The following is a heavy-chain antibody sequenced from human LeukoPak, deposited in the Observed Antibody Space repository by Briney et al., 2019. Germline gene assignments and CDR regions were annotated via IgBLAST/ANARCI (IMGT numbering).Heavy chain of an antibody. J-gene: IGHJ4*02. D-gene: IGHD2-2*01. CDR3: ARQFCTSTSCQYYFDY. V-gene: IGHV1-18*01. Sequence: ASVKVSCKASGYTVTTYGITWVRQAPGQGLEWMGWISCYNGITNFAQKLQGRVTMTTDTSTTTAYMELRSLRSDDTAVYYCARQFCTSTSCQYYFDYWGQGTLVTVSS. CDR1: GYTVTTYG. CDR2: ISCYNGIT.